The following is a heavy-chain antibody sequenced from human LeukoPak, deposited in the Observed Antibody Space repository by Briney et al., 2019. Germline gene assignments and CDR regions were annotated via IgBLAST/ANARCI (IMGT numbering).Heavy chain of an antibody. CDR1: GFTFSSYA. CDR3: AKEEAVVVPAATDYYYMDV. Sequence: GGSLRLSCAASGFTFSSYAMSWVRQAPGKGLEWVSAISGSGGSTYYADSVKGRFTISRDNSKNTLYLQMNSLRAEDTAVYYCAKEEAVVVPAATDYYYMDVWGKGTTVTVSS. V-gene: IGHV3-23*01. D-gene: IGHD2-2*01. J-gene: IGHJ6*03. CDR2: ISGSGGST.